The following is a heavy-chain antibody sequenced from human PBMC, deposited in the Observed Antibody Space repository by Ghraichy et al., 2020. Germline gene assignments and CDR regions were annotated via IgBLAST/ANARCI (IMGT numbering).Heavy chain of an antibody. CDR3: ARDYSYYDSATYYID. CDR2: LNAKSGAT. Sequence: ASVVSCKASGYSFTGYYMHWVRQAPGQGLEWMGWLNAKSGATQYAQKFLGRVNITGDTSINTAYMALSGLRPDDTAVYYCARDYSYYDSATYYIDWGQGTLVTVSS. J-gene: IGHJ4*02. V-gene: IGHV1-2*02. D-gene: IGHD3-10*01. CDR1: GYSFTGYY.